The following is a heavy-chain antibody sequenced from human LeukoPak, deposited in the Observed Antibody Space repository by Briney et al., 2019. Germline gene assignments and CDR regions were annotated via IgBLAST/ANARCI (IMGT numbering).Heavy chain of an antibody. V-gene: IGHV4-4*09. CDR3: ARRRPEAFDI. Sequence: SETLSLTCTVSGGSISSYYWNWIRQPPGKGLEWIGYIYTSGSTNYNPSLKSRVTISLDTSKNQFSLKLSSVTATDTAVYYCARRRPEAFDIWGQGTMVTVSS. CDR2: IYTSGST. CDR1: GGSISSYY. J-gene: IGHJ3*02.